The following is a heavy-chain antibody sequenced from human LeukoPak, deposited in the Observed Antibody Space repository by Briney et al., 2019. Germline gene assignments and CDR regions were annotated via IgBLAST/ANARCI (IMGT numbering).Heavy chain of an antibody. CDR3: ARDVAGSLDY. D-gene: IGHD1-26*01. CDR2: IKQDESEK. V-gene: IGHV3-7*01. Sequence: GGSLRLSCVASGFTFSSYWMAWVRQAPGKGLEWVANIKQDESEKNYVDSVKGRFTISRDNAKNSLFLQMNSLRVEETAVYYCARDVAGSLDYWGQGTLVTVSS. J-gene: IGHJ4*02. CDR1: GFTFSSYW.